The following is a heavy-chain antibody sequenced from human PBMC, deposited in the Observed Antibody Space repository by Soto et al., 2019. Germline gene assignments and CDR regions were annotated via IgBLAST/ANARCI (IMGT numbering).Heavy chain of an antibody. CDR2: IIPIFGTA. CDR1: GYSFSSYV. J-gene: IGHJ6*02. V-gene: IGHV1-69*01. CDR3: ARTYYYDSSGKYGMDV. D-gene: IGHD3-22*01. Sequence: PLKASCKASGYSFSSYVISWGRHDPGQGLEWMGGIIPIFGTANYAQKFQGRVTITADESTSTAYMELSSLRSEDTAVYYCARTYYYDSSGKYGMDVWGQGTTVTVSS.